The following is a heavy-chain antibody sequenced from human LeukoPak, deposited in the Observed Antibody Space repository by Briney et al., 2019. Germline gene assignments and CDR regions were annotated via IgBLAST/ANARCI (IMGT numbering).Heavy chain of an antibody. CDR1: GGSISSYS. CDR3: ARNDYYSADY. D-gene: IGHD3-22*01. CDR2: MFYRGST. V-gene: IGHV4-59*12. J-gene: IGHJ4*02. Sequence: SETLSLTCTVSGGSISSYSWSWIRQPPGRGLEWIGFMFYRGSTNFNPSFRSRVTMSLDTSKNQFSLKLSSVTAADTAVYHCARNDYYSADYWGQGTLVTVSS.